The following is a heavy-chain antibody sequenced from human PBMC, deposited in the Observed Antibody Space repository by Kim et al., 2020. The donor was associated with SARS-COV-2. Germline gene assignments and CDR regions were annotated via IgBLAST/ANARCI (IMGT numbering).Heavy chain of an antibody. Sequence: SVKGRFTISRDNAKNTLYLQMNSLRAEDTAVYYCAREVAGSPIYYYGMDVWGQGTTVTVS. V-gene: IGHV3-74*01. CDR3: AREVAGSPIYYYGMDV. D-gene: IGHD6-19*01. J-gene: IGHJ6*02.